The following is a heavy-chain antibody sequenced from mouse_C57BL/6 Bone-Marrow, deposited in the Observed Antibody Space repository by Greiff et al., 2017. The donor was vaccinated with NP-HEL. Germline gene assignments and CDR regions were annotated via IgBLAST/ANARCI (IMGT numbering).Heavy chain of an antibody. CDR1: GYTFTSYW. CDR3: AADSSGYVWYFDV. Sequence: QVQLKQPGAELVMPGASVKLSCKASGYTFTSYWMHWVKQRPGQGLEWIGEIDPSDSYTNYNQKFKGKSTLTVDKSSSTAYMQLSSLTSEDSAVYYCAADSSGYVWYFDVWGTGTTVTVSS. D-gene: IGHD3-2*02. J-gene: IGHJ1*03. V-gene: IGHV1-69*01. CDR2: IDPSDSYT.